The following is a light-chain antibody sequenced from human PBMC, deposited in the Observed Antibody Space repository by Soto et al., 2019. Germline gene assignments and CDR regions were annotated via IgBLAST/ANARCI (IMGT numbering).Light chain of an antibody. CDR1: QSVSNTY. J-gene: IGKJ2*01. CDR2: DAS. V-gene: IGKV3-20*01. CDR3: QHYGSSPREVT. Sequence: EIVLTQSPGTLSLSPGERATLSCRASQSVSNTYLAWYQQKPGQAPRLLIYDASSRATGIPDRFSGSGSGTDFTLTISRLEPEDSAVYYCQHYGSSPREVTFGQGTKLEI.